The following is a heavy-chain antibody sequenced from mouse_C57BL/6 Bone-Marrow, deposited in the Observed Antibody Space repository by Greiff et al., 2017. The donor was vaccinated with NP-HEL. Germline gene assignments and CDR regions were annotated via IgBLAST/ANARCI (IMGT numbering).Heavy chain of an antibody. Sequence: ESGAELVRPGASVTLSCKASGYTFTDYEMHWVKQTPVHGLEWIGAIDPETGGTAYNQKFKGKAILTADKSSSTAYMELRSLTSEDSAVYYCTRSGGDSFDYWGQGTTLTVSS. CDR2: IDPETGGT. D-gene: IGHD3-1*01. CDR1: GYTFTDYE. CDR3: TRSGGDSFDY. J-gene: IGHJ2*01. V-gene: IGHV1-15*01.